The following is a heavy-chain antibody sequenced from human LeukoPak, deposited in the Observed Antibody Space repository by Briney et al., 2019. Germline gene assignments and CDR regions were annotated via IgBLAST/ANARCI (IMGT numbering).Heavy chain of an antibody. CDR2: TNHSGST. D-gene: IGHD2-21*02. CDR1: GGSFSAYY. CDR3: ARGGFYCGGDCYVDY. J-gene: IGHJ4*02. V-gene: IGHV4-34*01. Sequence: SETLSLTCAVYGGSFSAYYWSWIRQPPGKGLEWIGETNHSGSTNYNPSLKSRVTISVDTSKNQFSLKVSSVTAADTAVYYCARGGFYCGGDCYVDYWGQGTLVTVSS.